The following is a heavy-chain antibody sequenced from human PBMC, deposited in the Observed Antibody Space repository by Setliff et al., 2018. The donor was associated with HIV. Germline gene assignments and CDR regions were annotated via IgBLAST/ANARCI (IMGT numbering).Heavy chain of an antibody. CDR3: ARSVCDGRSCYSNSVIVV. D-gene: IGHD2-15*01. CDR2: LHTTWGN. J-gene: IGHJ4*02. CDR1: GGSITGSRHF. Sequence: PSETLSLTCTVSGGSITGSRHFWSWIRQPAGKGLEWIGRLHTTWGNNYNPPLRSRVSMSVDMSTRQLSLQLRDVTAPDTGVYYCARSVCDGRSCYSNSVIVVWGRGIPVTVSS. V-gene: IGHV4-61*02.